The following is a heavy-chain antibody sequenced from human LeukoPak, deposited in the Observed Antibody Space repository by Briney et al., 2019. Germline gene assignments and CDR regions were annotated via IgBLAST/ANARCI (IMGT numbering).Heavy chain of an antibody. Sequence: GGSLRLSYAASGFTFSSYAMHWVRQAPGKGLEWVAVISYDGSNKYYADSVKGRFTISRDNSKNTLYLQMNSLRAEDTAVYYCAKERNLEIAVAGTIFDYWGQGTLVTVSS. J-gene: IGHJ4*02. CDR2: ISYDGSNK. V-gene: IGHV3-30-3*01. CDR3: AKERNLEIAVAGTIFDY. D-gene: IGHD6-19*01. CDR1: GFTFSSYA.